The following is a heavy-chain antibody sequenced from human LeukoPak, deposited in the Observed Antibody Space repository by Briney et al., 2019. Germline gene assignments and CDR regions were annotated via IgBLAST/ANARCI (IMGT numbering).Heavy chain of an antibody. J-gene: IGHJ5*02. V-gene: IGHV4-30-4*01. D-gene: IGHD1-14*01. CDR3: ARAGDKLLNWFDP. CDR1: GGSISSGDYY. Sequence: SETLSLTCTVSGGSISSGDYYWSWIRQPPGKGLEWIGYIYYSGSTYYNPSLKSRVIISVDTSSNQFSLKLSSVTAADTAVYYCARAGDKLLNWFDPWGQGTLVTVSS. CDR2: IYYSGST.